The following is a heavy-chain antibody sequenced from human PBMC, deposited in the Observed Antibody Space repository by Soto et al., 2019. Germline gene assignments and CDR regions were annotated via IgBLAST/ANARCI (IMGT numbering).Heavy chain of an antibody. J-gene: IGHJ3*02. D-gene: IGHD2-21*02. V-gene: IGHV1-18*01. CDR2: ISGNNGNT. Sequence: QVQLVQSGPEVKKPGASVTLSCKASGYNFNNYGISWVRQAPGQGLEWMGWISGNNGNTKYGQKFQGRDSLTTDSSTSTAYMSMRSLRYDDTADYYCVRRVVTTLDDAVDIWGPGTRVTVSS. CDR1: GYNFNNYG. CDR3: VRRVVTTLDDAVDI.